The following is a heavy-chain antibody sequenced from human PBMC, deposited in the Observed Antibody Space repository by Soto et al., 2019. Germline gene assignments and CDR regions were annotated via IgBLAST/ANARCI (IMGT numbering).Heavy chain of an antibody. Sequence: QVQLQESGPGLVKPSQTLSLTCTVSGGSISSGGYYWSWIRQHPGKGLEWIGYIYYSGSTYYNPSLKSRVTISVDTSKNQFSLKLSSVTAADTAVYYCARAAYYYDRRINWFDPWGQGTLVTVSS. D-gene: IGHD3-22*01. CDR3: ARAAYYYDRRINWFDP. V-gene: IGHV4-31*03. J-gene: IGHJ5*02. CDR1: GGSISSGGYY. CDR2: IYYSGST.